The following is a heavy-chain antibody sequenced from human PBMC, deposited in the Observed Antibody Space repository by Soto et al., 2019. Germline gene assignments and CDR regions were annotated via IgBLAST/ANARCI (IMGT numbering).Heavy chain of an antibody. Sequence: GSLRLSCAASGFTFSSYAMSWVRQAPGKGLEWVSAISGSGGNTYYADSVKGRFTISRDNSKNTLYLQMNSLRAEDTAVYYCAKDGDIVVVVAATQGDDAFDIWGQGTMVTVSS. CDR2: ISGSGGNT. CDR1: GFTFSSYA. J-gene: IGHJ3*02. D-gene: IGHD2-15*01. CDR3: AKDGDIVVVVAATQGDDAFDI. V-gene: IGHV3-23*01.